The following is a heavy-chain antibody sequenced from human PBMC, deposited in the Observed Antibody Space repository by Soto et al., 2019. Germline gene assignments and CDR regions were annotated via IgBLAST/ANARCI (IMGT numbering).Heavy chain of an antibody. CDR3: ARVRREYDNNGPVDY. D-gene: IGHD3-22*01. V-gene: IGHV4-31*03. CDR2: IYYSGST. Sequence: SETLSLTCTVSGGSISSGGYYWSWIRQHPGKGLEWIGYIYYSGSTYYNPSLQSRVTMSLDRSRNQFSLKLNSVTAADTAVYYCARVRREYDNNGPVDYWGQGTLVTVSS. CDR1: GGSISSGGYY. J-gene: IGHJ4*02.